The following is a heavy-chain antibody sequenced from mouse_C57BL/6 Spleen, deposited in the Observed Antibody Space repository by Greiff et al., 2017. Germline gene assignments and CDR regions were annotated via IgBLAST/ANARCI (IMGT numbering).Heavy chain of an antibody. Sequence: VQLQQSGAELVRPGASVKLSCKASGYTFTDYYINWVKQRPGQGLEWIARIYPGSGNTYYNEKFKGKATLTAEKSSSTAYMQLSSLTSEDSAVYFCARADYGYDGFAYWGQGTLVTVSA. V-gene: IGHV1-76*01. D-gene: IGHD2-2*01. CDR3: ARADYGYDGFAY. J-gene: IGHJ3*01. CDR1: GYTFTDYY. CDR2: IYPGSGNT.